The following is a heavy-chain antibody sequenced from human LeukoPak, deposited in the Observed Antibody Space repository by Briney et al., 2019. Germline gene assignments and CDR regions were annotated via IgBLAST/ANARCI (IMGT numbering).Heavy chain of an antibody. CDR1: GFTFSNYW. J-gene: IGHJ6*03. CDR3: ARALYDFWSGYYIANYMDV. V-gene: IGHV3-74*01. D-gene: IGHD3-3*01. CDR2: INTDGSST. Sequence: GGSLRLSCTASGFTFSNYWMHWVRQAPGKGLAWVSRINTDGSSTSYADSVKGRLTISRDNAKNTLFLQMNSLRAEDTAVYYCARALYDFWSGYYIANYMDVWGKGTPVTVSS.